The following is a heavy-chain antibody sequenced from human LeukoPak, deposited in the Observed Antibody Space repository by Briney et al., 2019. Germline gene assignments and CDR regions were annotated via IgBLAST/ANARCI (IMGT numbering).Heavy chain of an antibody. V-gene: IGHV1-18*01. CDR3: ARDGWVDCSSTSCYYDWLDP. D-gene: IGHD2-2*01. Sequence: ASVKVSCKASGYTFTSYGISWVRQAPGQGLEWMGWISAYNGNTNYAQKLQGRVTMTTDTSTSTAYMELRSLRSDDTAVYYCARDGWVDCSSTSCYYDWLDPWGQGTLVTVST. CDR2: ISAYNGNT. J-gene: IGHJ5*02. CDR1: GYTFTSYG.